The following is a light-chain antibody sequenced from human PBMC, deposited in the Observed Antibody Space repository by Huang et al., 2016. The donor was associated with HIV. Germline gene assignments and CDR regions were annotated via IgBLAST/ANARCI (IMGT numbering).Light chain of an antibody. Sequence: EIVLTQSPGTLSLSPGERATRSCRASQSVGIYLAWYQQKPGQAPRLLIYGASTRVTGIPDRFSGGGSGTDFTLSISRLEPEDFAVYYCQQYERPPDTFGPGTKVNIK. V-gene: IGKV3-20*01. CDR2: GAS. J-gene: IGKJ3*01. CDR1: QSVGIY. CDR3: QQYERPPDT.